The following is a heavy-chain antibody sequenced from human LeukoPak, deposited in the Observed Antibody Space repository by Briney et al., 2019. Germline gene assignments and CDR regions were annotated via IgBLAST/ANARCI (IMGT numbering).Heavy chain of an antibody. CDR2: ISGGGEST. V-gene: IGHV3-23*01. CDR3: TVFGDSNH. J-gene: IGHJ5*02. D-gene: IGHD4-17*01. Sequence: GGSLRLSCAASRFTFSTYGMSWVRQAPGKGLEWVSSISGGGESTYYADSVKGRFTISRDTSKNTLYLQISSLGVEDTAVYYCTVFGDSNHWGQGTLVTVSS. CDR1: RFTFSTYG.